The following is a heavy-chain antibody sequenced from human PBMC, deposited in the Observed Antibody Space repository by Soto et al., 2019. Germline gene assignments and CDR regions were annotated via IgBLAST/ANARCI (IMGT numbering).Heavy chain of an antibody. D-gene: IGHD1-26*01. CDR1: GGTFSSYA. V-gene: IGHV1-69*13. CDR3: ATTSIATRPGGAHYYYYRDV. Sequence: ASVKVSCKASGGTFSSYAISWVRQDPGQGLEWMGGIIPIFGTANYAQKFQGRVTITAVVSTSTAYMELSSLRSEDTAVYYCATTSIATRPGGAHYYYYRDVWGKGTTVTVSS. J-gene: IGHJ6*03. CDR2: IIPIFGTA.